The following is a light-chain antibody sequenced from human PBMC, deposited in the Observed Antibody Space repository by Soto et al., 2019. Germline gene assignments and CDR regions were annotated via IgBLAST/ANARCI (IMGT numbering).Light chain of an antibody. CDR1: QSDSSD. CDR2: GAS. Sequence: TQPGATLAVCPGKRATLSFRASQSDSSDLAWYHQKPGDAPRLLIYGASTRATGIPDRFSGSGAGTDFTLTISRLEPEDFAVYYCQQYDTSPRTFGQG. CDR3: QQYDTSPRT. J-gene: IGKJ1*01. V-gene: IGKV3-20*01.